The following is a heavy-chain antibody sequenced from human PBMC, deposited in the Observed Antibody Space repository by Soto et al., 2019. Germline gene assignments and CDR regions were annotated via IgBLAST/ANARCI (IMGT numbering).Heavy chain of an antibody. J-gene: IGHJ6*02. V-gene: IGHV1-69*13. CDR3: ASGVVAATPFYYYYYGMDV. Sequence: SVKVSCKASGGTFSSYAISWVRQAPGQGLEWMGGIIPIFGTANYAQKFQGRVTITADESTSTAYMELSSLRSEDTAVYYCASGVVAATPFYYYYYGMDVWGQGTTVTVSS. CDR1: GGTFSSYA. CDR2: IIPIFGTA. D-gene: IGHD2-15*01.